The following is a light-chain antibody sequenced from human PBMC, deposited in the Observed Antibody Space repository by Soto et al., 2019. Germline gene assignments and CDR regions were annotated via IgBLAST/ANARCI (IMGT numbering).Light chain of an antibody. CDR2: DAS. V-gene: IGKV3-11*01. CDR1: QSVSSY. Sequence: EIVLTQSPATLSLSPGERATLSCRASQSVSSYLAWYQQKPGQAPRLLIYDASNRATGIPARFSGSGSGTDFTLTISSLEPEDFAVYYCHQYGNTLWTFGQGTKVDI. J-gene: IGKJ1*01. CDR3: HQYGNTLWT.